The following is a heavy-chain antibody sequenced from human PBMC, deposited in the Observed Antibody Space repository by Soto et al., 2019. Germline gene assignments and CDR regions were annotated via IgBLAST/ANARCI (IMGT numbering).Heavy chain of an antibody. CDR2: ISGSGGST. D-gene: IGHD2-15*01. J-gene: IGHJ4*02. Sequence: GGSLRLSCAASGFTFSSYAMSWVRQAPGKGLEWVSAISGSGGSTYYADSVKGRFTISRDNSKNTLYLQMNSLRAEDTAVYYCAKALHCSGGRCYSASDWGQGALVTVSS. V-gene: IGHV3-23*01. CDR3: AKALHCSGGRCYSASD. CDR1: GFTFSSYA.